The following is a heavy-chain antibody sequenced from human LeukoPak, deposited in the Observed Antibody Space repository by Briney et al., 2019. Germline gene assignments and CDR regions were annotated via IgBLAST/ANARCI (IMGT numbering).Heavy chain of an antibody. Sequence: PSETLSLTGTVSGGSISSSSYYWGWIRQPPGKGPEWIGRIYYSGSTYYNPSLKSRVTISVDTSKNQFSLKLSSVTAADRAVYYYARLGGYMVRGGRYWYFDLWGRGTLVTVSS. D-gene: IGHD3-10*01. J-gene: IGHJ2*01. V-gene: IGHV4-39*01. CDR3: ARLGGYMVRGGRYWYFDL. CDR1: GGSISSSSYY. CDR2: IYYSGST.